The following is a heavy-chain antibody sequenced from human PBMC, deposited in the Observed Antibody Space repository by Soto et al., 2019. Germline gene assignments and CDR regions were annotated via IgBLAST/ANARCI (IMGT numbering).Heavy chain of an antibody. Sequence: GASVKVSCKASGYTFTSYGISWVRQAPGQGLEWMGWISAYNGNTNYAQKLQGRVTMTTDTSTSTAYMELRSLRSDDTAVYYCARDRGIPDYDILTGYYPWGQGTLVTVSS. CDR1: GYTFTSYG. D-gene: IGHD3-9*01. J-gene: IGHJ5*02. CDR3: ARDRGIPDYDILTGYYP. V-gene: IGHV1-18*01. CDR2: ISAYNGNT.